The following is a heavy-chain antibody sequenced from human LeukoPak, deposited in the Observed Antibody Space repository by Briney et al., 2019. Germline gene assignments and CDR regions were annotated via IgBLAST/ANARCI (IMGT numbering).Heavy chain of an antibody. V-gene: IGHV3-23*01. D-gene: IGHD5-18*01. CDR1: GGSISSSHYF. CDR3: AKAGGYSYGYHFDY. CDR2: ISVSGGSI. Sequence: ETLSLTCTVPGGSISSSHYFWGWIRQPPGKGLEWVSVISVSGGSIYYADSVKGRFTISRDNSKNTLYLQMSGLRAEDTAVYYCAKAGGYSYGYHFDYWGRGTLVTVSS. J-gene: IGHJ4*02.